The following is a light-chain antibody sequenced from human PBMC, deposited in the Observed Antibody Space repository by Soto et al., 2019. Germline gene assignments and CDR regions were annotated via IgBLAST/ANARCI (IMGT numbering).Light chain of an antibody. J-gene: IGKJ3*01. V-gene: IGKV3-20*01. CDR3: QQYGSSLLFT. CDR2: GAS. Sequence: EIVLTQSPGTLSLSPGERATLSCRASQSVSSSYLAWYQQKPGQAPRLLIYGASSRATGIPDRFSGSGSGTDFTLTISRREPEDFAVYYCQQYGSSLLFTSGPGTKVDIK. CDR1: QSVSSSY.